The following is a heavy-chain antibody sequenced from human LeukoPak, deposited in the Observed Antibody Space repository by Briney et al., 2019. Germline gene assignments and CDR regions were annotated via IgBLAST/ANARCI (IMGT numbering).Heavy chain of an antibody. V-gene: IGHV4-34*01. Sequence: SETLSLTCAVYGGSFSGYYWSWIRQPPGQGLEWIGEINHSGSTNYNPSLKSRVTISVDTSKNQFSLKLSSVAAADTAVYYCARGRTYYYGSGSYFQYWGQGTLVTVSS. CDR1: GGSFSGYY. CDR2: INHSGST. CDR3: ARGRTYYYGSGSYFQY. D-gene: IGHD3-10*01. J-gene: IGHJ4*02.